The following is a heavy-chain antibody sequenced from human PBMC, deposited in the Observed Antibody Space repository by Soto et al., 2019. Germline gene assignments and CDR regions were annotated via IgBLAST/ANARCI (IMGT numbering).Heavy chain of an antibody. CDR3: ARRFTVVLGPYQYYALDV. J-gene: IGHJ6*02. CDR2: IWYDGSNK. D-gene: IGHD3-10*01. V-gene: IGHV3-33*01. CDR1: GFTFSSYG. Sequence: PLGSLRLSCAASGFTFSSYGMHWVRQAPGRGLEWVAVIWYDGSNKYYADSVKGRFTISRDNVKNSLYLQINSLRDEDTALYYCARRFTVVLGPYQYYALDVWGQGTTVTVAS.